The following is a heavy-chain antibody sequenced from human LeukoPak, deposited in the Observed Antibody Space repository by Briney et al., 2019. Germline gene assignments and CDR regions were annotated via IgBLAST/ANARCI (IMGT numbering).Heavy chain of an antibody. CDR3: ARRGRLAAGSDY. J-gene: IGHJ4*02. CDR2: ISYDGSNK. Sequence: GGSLRLSCAASGFTFSSYAMHWVRQAPGKGLEWVAVISYDGSNKYYADSVKGRFTISRDNSKNTLYLQMNSLRAEDTAVYYCARRGRLAAGSDYCGQGTLVTVSS. V-gene: IGHV3-30-3*01. CDR1: GFTFSSYA. D-gene: IGHD6-13*01.